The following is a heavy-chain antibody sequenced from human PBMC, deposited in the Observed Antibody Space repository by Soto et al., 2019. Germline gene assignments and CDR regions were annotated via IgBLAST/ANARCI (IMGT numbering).Heavy chain of an antibody. Sequence: KSSETLSLTCTVSGGSVSSGSYYWSWIRQPPGKGLEWIGYIYYSGSTNYNPSLKSRVTISVDTSKNQFSLKLSSVTAADTAVYYCARVDGYYFPVWWFDPWGQGTLVTVSS. J-gene: IGHJ5*02. CDR2: IYYSGST. D-gene: IGHD3-22*01. CDR1: GGSVSSGSYY. CDR3: ARVDGYYFPVWWFDP. V-gene: IGHV4-61*01.